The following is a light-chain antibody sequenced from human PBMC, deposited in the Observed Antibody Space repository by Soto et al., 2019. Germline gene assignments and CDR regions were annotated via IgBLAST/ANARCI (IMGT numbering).Light chain of an antibody. Sequence: DIQMTQSPSSLSASLGDRVTITCRASQGIKNFLAWYQQKPGKVPKLLIYAASTLQSGVPSRFSGSASGTDFTLTISSLQPEDVATYYCQKYNSAPLTFGGGTKVEIK. CDR2: AAS. CDR3: QKYNSAPLT. V-gene: IGKV1-27*01. J-gene: IGKJ4*01. CDR1: QGIKNF.